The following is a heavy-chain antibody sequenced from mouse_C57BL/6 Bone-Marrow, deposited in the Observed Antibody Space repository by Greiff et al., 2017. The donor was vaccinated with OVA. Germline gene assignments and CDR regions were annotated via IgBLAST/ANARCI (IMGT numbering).Heavy chain of an antibody. CDR3: ARRAYYLDY. J-gene: IGHJ2*01. D-gene: IGHD2-10*01. V-gene: IGHV1-42*01. Sequence: EVQLQQSGPELVKPGASVKISCKASGYSFTGYYMNWVKQSPEKSLEWIGEINPSTGGTTYNQKFKAKATLTVDKSSSTAYMQLKSLTSEDSAVYYCARRAYYLDYWGQGTTLTVSS. CDR1: GYSFTGYY. CDR2: INPSTGGT.